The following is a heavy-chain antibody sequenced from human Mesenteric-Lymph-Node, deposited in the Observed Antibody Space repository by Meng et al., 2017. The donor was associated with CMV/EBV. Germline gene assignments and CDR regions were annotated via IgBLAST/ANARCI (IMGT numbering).Heavy chain of an antibody. D-gene: IGHD3-10*01. CDR2: ISWNSGSI. CDR1: GFTFDDYG. J-gene: IGHJ4*02. V-gene: IGHV3-9*01. CDR3: ASLYGSGPY. Sequence: SLKISCAASGFTFDDYGMHWVRQVAGKGLEWVSGISWNSGSIGYADSVKGRFTISRDNAKNSLYLQMNSLRAEDTAVYYCASLYGSGPYWGQGTLVTVSS.